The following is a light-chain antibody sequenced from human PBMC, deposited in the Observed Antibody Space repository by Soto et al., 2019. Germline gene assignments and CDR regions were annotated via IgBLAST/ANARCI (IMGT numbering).Light chain of an antibody. J-gene: IGKJ1*01. V-gene: IGKV3-20*01. CDR2: GAS. CDR1: QSVSSNY. CDR3: QQYGSSPWT. Sequence: EIVLTQSPGTLSLSPGERATLSCRASQSVSSNYLAWYQQKPGQAPRLLIYGASSRATGIPARFRGSGSGTDFSLTISRLEPEDLAVYYCQQYGSSPWTFGQGTKVEIK.